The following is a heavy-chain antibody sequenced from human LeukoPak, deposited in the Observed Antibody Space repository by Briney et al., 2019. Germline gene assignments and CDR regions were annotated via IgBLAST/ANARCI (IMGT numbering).Heavy chain of an antibody. Sequence: GGSLRLSCAASGFTFSSYGMHWVRQAPGKGLEWVAFIRYDGSNKYYADSVKGRFTISRDNSKNTLYLQMNSLRAEDTAVYYCALLPYDFWSGYYSDAFDIWGQGTMVTVSS. CDR3: ALLPYDFWSGYYSDAFDI. J-gene: IGHJ3*02. D-gene: IGHD3-3*01. CDR2: IRYDGSNK. V-gene: IGHV3-30*02. CDR1: GFTFSSYG.